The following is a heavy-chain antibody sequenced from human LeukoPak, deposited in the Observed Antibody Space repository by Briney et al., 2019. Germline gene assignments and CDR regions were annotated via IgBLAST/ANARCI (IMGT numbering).Heavy chain of an antibody. D-gene: IGHD6-19*01. J-gene: IGHJ4*02. CDR1: GYTFTNYA. CDR3: ARGTSSLCSSGWYSDY. Sequence: GASVKVSCKASGYTFTNYAISWVRQAPGQGLEWMGWISAYNGNTNYAQKLQGRVTMTTDTSTSTAYMELRSLRSDDTAVYYCARGTSSLCSSGWYSDYWGQGTLVTVSS. CDR2: ISAYNGNT. V-gene: IGHV1-18*01.